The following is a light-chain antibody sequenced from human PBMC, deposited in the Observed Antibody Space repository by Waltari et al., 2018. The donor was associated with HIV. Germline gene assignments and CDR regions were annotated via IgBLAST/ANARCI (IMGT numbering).Light chain of an antibody. Sequence: QSVLTQPPSVSGAPGQRGTISCTGSSSNIGAGFDVHWYQHLPGTAPKLLIYGAGNRPSGVPDRFPGSRSGSSASLAIPGLQADDEADYYCQSFDSSLSGYVFGIGTKVTVL. CDR2: GAG. J-gene: IGLJ1*01. V-gene: IGLV1-40*01. CDR3: QSFDSSLSGYV. CDR1: SSNIGAGFD.